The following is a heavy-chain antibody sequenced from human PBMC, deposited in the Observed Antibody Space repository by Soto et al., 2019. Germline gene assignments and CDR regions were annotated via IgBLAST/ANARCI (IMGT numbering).Heavy chain of an antibody. CDR1: GFTVSSNY. CDR2: IYSGGST. J-gene: IGHJ6*02. CDR3: AGRSNRYGMDV. Sequence: PVGSLRLSCAASGFTVSSNYMSWVRQAPGKGLEWVSVIYSGGSTYYADSVKGRFTISRDNSKNTLYLQMNSLRAEDTAVYYCAGRSNRYGMDVWGQGTTVTVSS. V-gene: IGHV3-53*01. D-gene: IGHD4-4*01.